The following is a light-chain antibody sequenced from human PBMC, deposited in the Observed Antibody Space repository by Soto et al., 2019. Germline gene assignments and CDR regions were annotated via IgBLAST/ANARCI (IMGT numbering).Light chain of an antibody. V-gene: IGKV3-20*01. CDR3: QQTSPGVHT. Sequence: EIVLTQSPGTLSLSPGERATLSCRASQSVSSIYLAWYQQKPGQAPRLLIYGASSRATGIPDRFSGSWSGTDFTLTISRLEPEDFAVYYCQQTSPGVHTFGGGTKVEIK. J-gene: IGKJ4*01. CDR1: QSVSSIY. CDR2: GAS.